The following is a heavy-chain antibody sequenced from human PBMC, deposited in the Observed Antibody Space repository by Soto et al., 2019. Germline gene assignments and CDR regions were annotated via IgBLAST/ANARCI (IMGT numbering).Heavy chain of an antibody. CDR1: GYTFTSKW. CDR3: ARPDSNGWYDY. J-gene: IGHJ4*02. CDR2: VYPFDSDT. D-gene: IGHD6-19*01. V-gene: IGHV5-51*01. Sequence: GESLKISCKASGYTFTSKWIAWVRQMPGKGLEWMAIVYPFDSDTRYSPSFQGQVTISADKSINTAYLQWSSLRASDTAIYYCARPDSNGWYDYWGQGTQVTVSS.